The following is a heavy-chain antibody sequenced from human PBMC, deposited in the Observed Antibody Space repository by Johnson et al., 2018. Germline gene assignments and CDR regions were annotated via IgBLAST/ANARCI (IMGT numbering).Heavy chain of an antibody. J-gene: IGHJ4*02. Sequence: VQLVESGGGVVQPGRSLRLSCAASGITFIGFDMHWVRPTPGKGLEWVALISYDGGKKYYADSVKGRFTIFRDDSRNTVDLLMNSLRSDDTAMYYCAKAVYSGAYYFWGQGTLVTVSS. CDR1: GITFIGFD. CDR2: ISYDGGKK. V-gene: IGHV3-30*18. D-gene: IGHD1-26*01. CDR3: AKAVYSGAYYF.